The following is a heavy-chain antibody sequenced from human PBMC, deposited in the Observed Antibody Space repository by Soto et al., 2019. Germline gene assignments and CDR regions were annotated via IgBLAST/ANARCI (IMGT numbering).Heavy chain of an antibody. J-gene: IGHJ6*02. CDR2: IKQDGSEK. CDR1: RFTLSSCW. D-gene: IGHD3-3*01. Sequence: PVGSLRLSCAASRFTLSSCWMSWVRQVPGKGLEWVANIKQDGSEKNYVDSVKGRFTISRDNAKNSLHLEMNSLRAEDTAVYYCAREMSVGHGDFWNNYYKEESYEGGRVKGENYYRYYGMDVWGQGTTVTVSS. V-gene: IGHV3-7*01. CDR3: AREMSVGHGDFWNNYYKEESYEGGRVKGENYYRYYGMDV.